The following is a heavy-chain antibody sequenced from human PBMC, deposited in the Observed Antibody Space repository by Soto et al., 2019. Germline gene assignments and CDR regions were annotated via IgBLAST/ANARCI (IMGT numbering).Heavy chain of an antibody. V-gene: IGHV4-30-4*01. CDR1: GGSISSGDYY. J-gene: IGHJ3*02. CDR2: IYYSGST. D-gene: IGHD1-26*01. Sequence: QVQLQESGPGLVKPSQTLSLTCTVSGGSISSGDYYWSWIRQPPGKGLEWIGYIYYSGSTYYNPSLKRRVTISVDTSKNQFSLKLSSVTAADTAVYYCARVHGTKIDAFDIWGQGTMVTVSS. CDR3: ARVHGTKIDAFDI.